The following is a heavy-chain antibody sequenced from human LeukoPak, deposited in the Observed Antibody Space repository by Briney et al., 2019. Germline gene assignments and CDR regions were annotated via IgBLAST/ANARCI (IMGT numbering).Heavy chain of an antibody. CDR2: FDPDTVEI. V-gene: IGHV1-24*01. Sequence: GASVKVSCKVSGHTLKEVSINWVRQAPGKGLEWLGGFDPDTVEITYAQNLRGRATMTEDTSTNTAFLELSSLRSEGTAVYYCATEGHDDYFTGAYFEYWGQGTLLTVSS. CDR1: GHTLKEVS. D-gene: IGHD3/OR15-3a*01. CDR3: ATEGHDDYFTGAYFEY. J-gene: IGHJ4*02.